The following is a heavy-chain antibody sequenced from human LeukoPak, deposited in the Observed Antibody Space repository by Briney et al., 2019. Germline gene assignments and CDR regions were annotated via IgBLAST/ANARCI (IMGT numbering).Heavy chain of an antibody. J-gene: IGHJ4*02. V-gene: IGHV3-53*01. CDR1: GFTVSSNY. D-gene: IGHD4-17*01. Sequence: GGSLRLSCAASGFTVSSNYMSWVRQAPGKGLEWVSVIYSGGSTYYADSVKGRFTTSRDNSKNTLYLQMNSLRAEDTAVYYCARASYGDYIFDYWGQGTLVTVSS. CDR2: IYSGGST. CDR3: ARASYGDYIFDY.